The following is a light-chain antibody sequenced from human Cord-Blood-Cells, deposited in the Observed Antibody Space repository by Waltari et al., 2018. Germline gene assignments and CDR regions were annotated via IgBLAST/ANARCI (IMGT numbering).Light chain of an antibody. CDR2: EGS. CDR1: SSDVGSYNL. J-gene: IGLJ2*01. CDR3: CSYAGSSTLV. Sequence: QSALTQPASVSGSPGQSITISCTGTSSDVGSYNLVSWYQQHPGKAPKLMVYEGSKRASGVAKRFSGSKSGNTASLTSSGLQAEDEADYYCCSYAGSSTLVFGGGTKLTVL. V-gene: IGLV2-23*01.